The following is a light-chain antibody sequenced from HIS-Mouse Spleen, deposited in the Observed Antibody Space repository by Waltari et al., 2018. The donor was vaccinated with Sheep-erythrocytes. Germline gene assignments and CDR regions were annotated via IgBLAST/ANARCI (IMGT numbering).Light chain of an antibody. CDR3: YSTDSSGNHWV. J-gene: IGLJ3*02. Sequence: SYELTQPPSVSVSPGQTARITCSGDALPKQYAYWYQQKSGQAPVLVIYEDSKRPSGIPERFSGSSSGTMATLTISGAQVEDDADYYCYSTDSSGNHWVFGGETKLTVL. CDR2: EDS. CDR1: ALPKQY. V-gene: IGLV3-10*01.